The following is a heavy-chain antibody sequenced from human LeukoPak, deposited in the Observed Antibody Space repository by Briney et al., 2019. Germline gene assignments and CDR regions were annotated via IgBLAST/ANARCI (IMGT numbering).Heavy chain of an antibody. V-gene: IGHV3-30-3*01. Sequence: GRSVRLSCAASGFTFSSYAMHWVRQAPGKGLEWVAVISYDGSNKFYADSVKGRFTLSRDNSKNTLYLQMNSLRIEDTAVYYCGRGSVGFGELNYWGQGTLVTVSS. CDR1: GFTFSSYA. CDR3: GRGSVGFGELNY. J-gene: IGHJ4*02. D-gene: IGHD3-10*01. CDR2: ISYDGSNK.